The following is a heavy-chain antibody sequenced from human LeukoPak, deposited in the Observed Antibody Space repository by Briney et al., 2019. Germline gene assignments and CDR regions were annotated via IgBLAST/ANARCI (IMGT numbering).Heavy chain of an antibody. CDR1: GGSISSSSYY. D-gene: IGHD2-21*02. V-gene: IGHV4-39*07. CDR2: IYYSGST. Sequence: PSETLSLTCTVSGGSISSSSYYWGWIRQPPGKGLEWIGSIYYSGSTYYNPSLKSRVTISVDTSKNQFSLKLSSVTAADTAVYYCARISDAASFDYWGQGTLVTVSS. CDR3: ARISDAASFDY. J-gene: IGHJ4*02.